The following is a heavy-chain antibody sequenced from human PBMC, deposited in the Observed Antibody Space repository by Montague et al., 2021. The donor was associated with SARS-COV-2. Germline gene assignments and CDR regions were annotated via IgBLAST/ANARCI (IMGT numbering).Heavy chain of an antibody. CDR3: ARPLVRGVPKAFDI. CDR1: GGSITRNYY. J-gene: IGHJ3*02. Sequence: SETRSLTCTVSGGSITRNYYWGWIRQPPGKGLEWVGNIYYSGTTFINPSLESRVTISVGASKNQFSLNLTSVTAADTAVYYCARPLVRGVPKAFDIWGQGALVIVSS. V-gene: IGHV4-39*01. D-gene: IGHD3-10*01. CDR2: IYYSGTT.